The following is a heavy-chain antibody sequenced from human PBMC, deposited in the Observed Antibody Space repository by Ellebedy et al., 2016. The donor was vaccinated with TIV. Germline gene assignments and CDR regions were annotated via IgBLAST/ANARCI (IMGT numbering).Heavy chain of an antibody. CDR1: GFTFLSYE. J-gene: IGHJ6*02. CDR3: AREDSVWFGDFTEYYGMDV. D-gene: IGHD3-10*01. Sequence: GESLKISCAASGFTFLSYEMNWVRQAPGKGLEWVSYISGSGRTTYYADSVKGRFTISRDNAKNSLYLQMNSLRVEDTAVYYCAREDSVWFGDFTEYYGMDVWGQGTTVTVSS. V-gene: IGHV3-48*03. CDR2: ISGSGRTT.